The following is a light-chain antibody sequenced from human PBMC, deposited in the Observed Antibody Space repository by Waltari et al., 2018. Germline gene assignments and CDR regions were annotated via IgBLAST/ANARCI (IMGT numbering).Light chain of an antibody. V-gene: IGKV1-39*01. CDR3: QQSYNTPPVT. Sequence: ILMTQSPSSLSPSVGDRVPIPCRASQSISNCLHWYQQKPGKAPNLLIYAASSLETGVPSRFSGSGSGTDFTLTISSLQPDDFGTYYCQQSYNTPPVTFGPGTKVDIK. CDR1: QSISNC. CDR2: AAS. J-gene: IGKJ1*01.